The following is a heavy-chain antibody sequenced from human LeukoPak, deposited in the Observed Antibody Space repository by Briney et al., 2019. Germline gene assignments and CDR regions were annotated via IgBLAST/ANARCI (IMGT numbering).Heavy chain of an antibody. CDR1: GFTVSSNY. D-gene: IGHD1-20*01. CDR2: IYSGGST. J-gene: IGHJ3*02. Sequence: GGSLRLSCAASGFTVSSNYMSWVRQAPGKGLEWVSGIYSGGSTYYADSVKGRFTISRDNSKNTLYLQMNSLRAEDTAVYYCARDSLFNWNGGAFDIWGQGTMVTVSS. CDR3: ARDSLFNWNGGAFDI. V-gene: IGHV3-53*01.